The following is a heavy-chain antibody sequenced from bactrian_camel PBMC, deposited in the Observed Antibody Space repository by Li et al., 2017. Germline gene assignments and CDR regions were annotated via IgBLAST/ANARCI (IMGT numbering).Heavy chain of an antibody. J-gene: IGHJ6*01. CDR1: GYDINSNC. CDR2: ISSSGGST. Sequence: HVQLVESGGDSVEAGGSLRLSCVASGYDINSNCVGLFRQAPGKGLEWVSLISSSGGSTLYADSVKGRFTISRDNAKNTLYLQMDSLKSEDAALYFCVSQGFGHWGQGTQVTVS. V-gene: IGHV3S1*01. D-gene: IGHD3*01. CDR3: VSQGFGH.